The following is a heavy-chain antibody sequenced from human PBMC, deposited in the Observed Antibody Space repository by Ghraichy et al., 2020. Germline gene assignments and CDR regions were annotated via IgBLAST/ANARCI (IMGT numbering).Heavy chain of an antibody. CDR2: IYYSGST. Sequence: GSLRLSCTVSGGSVSSGSYYWSWIRQPPGKGLEWIGYIYYSGSTNYNPSLKSRVTISVDTSKNQFSLKLSSVTAADTAVYYCARDRSGSRIDYWGQGTLVTVSS. D-gene: IGHD1-26*01. CDR3: ARDRSGSRIDY. J-gene: IGHJ4*02. V-gene: IGHV4-61*01. CDR1: GGSVSSGSYY.